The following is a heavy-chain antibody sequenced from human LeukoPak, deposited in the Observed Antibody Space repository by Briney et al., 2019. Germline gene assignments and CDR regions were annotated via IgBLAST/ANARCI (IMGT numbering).Heavy chain of an antibody. D-gene: IGHD4-17*01. CDR1: GYTFTSYG. CDR3: ARVPRYGDYQDAFDI. J-gene: IGHJ3*02. V-gene: IGHV1-18*01. CDR2: ISAYNGNK. Sequence: ASVKVSCKASGYTFTSYGISWVRQAPGQGLEWMGWISAYNGNKNYAQKLQGGVTMTTDTSTSTAYMELRSLRSDDTAVYYCARVPRYGDYQDAFDIWGQGTMVTVSS.